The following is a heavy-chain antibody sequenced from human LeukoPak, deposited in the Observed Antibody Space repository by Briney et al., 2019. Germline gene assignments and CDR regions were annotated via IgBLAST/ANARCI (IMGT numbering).Heavy chain of an antibody. J-gene: IGHJ4*02. CDR3: ARRSEFDNTHYHYFDY. Sequence: PSETLSLTCTVSGGSIDSRSYYWDWIRQAPGKGLEWIGTIYHSGSTEYNPSLKSRVAIFVDTSKNQFSLILHSVAAADAAVYYCARRSEFDNTHYHYFDYWGQGALVTVSS. D-gene: IGHD2-15*01. CDR2: IYHSGST. CDR1: GGSIDSRSYY. V-gene: IGHV4-39*01.